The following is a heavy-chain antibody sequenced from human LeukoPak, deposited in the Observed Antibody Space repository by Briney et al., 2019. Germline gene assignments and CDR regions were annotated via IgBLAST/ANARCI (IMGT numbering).Heavy chain of an antibody. D-gene: IGHD3-10*01. CDR3: TGNYYGSGSYADFDY. CDR1: GFTFSDYY. CDR2: ISSSGSTI. V-gene: IGHV3-11*01. J-gene: IGHJ4*02. Sequence: GGSPRLSCAASGFTFSDYYMSWIRQAPGKGLAWVSYISSSGSTIYYADSVKGRFTISRDNAKNSLYLQMNSLRAEDTAVYYCTGNYYGSGSYADFDYWGQGTLVTVSS.